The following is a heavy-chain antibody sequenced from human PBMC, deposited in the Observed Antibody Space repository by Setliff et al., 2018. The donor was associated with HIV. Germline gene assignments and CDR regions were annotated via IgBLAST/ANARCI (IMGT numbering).Heavy chain of an antibody. CDR2: IYYSGGS. Sequence: SETLSLTCTVSGGSISSYNWSWIRQPPGKGLEWIGYIYYSGGSNHNPSLKSRVTISVDTSKNQFSLKLSSVTAADTAVYYCARGYPGIAVAGLSYYYYYYMDVWGKGTTVTVSS. D-gene: IGHD6-19*01. J-gene: IGHJ6*03. CDR3: ARGYPGIAVAGLSYYYYYYMDV. V-gene: IGHV4-59*01. CDR1: GGSISSYN.